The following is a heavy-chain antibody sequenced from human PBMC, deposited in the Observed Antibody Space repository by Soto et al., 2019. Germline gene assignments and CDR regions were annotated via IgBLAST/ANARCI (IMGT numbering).Heavy chain of an antibody. D-gene: IGHD5-18*01. V-gene: IGHV3-48*02. J-gene: IGHJ4*02. CDR1: GFTFSSYS. Sequence: GGSLRLSCAASGFTFSSYSMNWVRQAPGKGLEWISYISSSSSTIYYADSVKGRFTISRDNAKNSLYLQMNSLRDEDTAVYYCARVISMDVLLHTAPGYWGQGTLVTVSS. CDR3: ARVISMDVLLHTAPGY. CDR2: ISSSSSTI.